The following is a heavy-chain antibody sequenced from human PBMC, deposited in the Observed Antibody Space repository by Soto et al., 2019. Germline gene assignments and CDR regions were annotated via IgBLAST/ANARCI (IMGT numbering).Heavy chain of an antibody. D-gene: IGHD6-19*01. CDR1: GGSISSGGYY. J-gene: IGHJ6*02. V-gene: IGHV4-31*03. CDR2: IYYSGST. Sequence: QVQLQESGPGLVKPSQTLSLTCTVSGGSISSGGYYWSWIRQHPGKGLEWIGYIYYSGSTYYNPSLKCRVTISVDTSKNQFSLKLSSVTAADTAVYYCATGATFFSSGWKSNYYGMDVWGQGTTVTVSS. CDR3: ATGATFFSSGWKSNYYGMDV.